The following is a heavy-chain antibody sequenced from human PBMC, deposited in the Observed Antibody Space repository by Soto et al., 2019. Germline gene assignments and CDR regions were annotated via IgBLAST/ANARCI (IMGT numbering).Heavy chain of an antibody. Sequence: QVQLVESGGGVVQPGRSLRLSCSASGFTFSNNDMNWVRQAPGKGLEWVAVIWYDGSTKHDEDSERGRFTISRDDSKHTVYLQMDSLRVEYTAVYCCARDAGKGVAPDYWGQGTLVTVSS. V-gene: IGHV3-33*01. CDR1: GFTFSNND. J-gene: IGHJ4*02. D-gene: IGHD6-19*01. CDR2: IWYDGSTK. CDR3: ARDAGKGVAPDY.